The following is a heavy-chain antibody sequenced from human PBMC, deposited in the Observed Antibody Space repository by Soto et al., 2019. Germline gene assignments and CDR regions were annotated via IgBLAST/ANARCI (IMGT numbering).Heavy chain of an antibody. CDR2: TYYRSKWYN. J-gene: IGHJ4*02. D-gene: IGHD2-2*01. CDR1: GDSVSSNSAA. Sequence: SQTLSFTCAISGDSVSSNSAACNWIRQSPSRGLEWLGRTYYRSKWYNDYGVSVKSRITIEPDTSKNQFSLQLNSVTPEDTAVYYCARDWTSSHFDCWGQGTLVTVSS. CDR3: ARDWTSSHFDC. V-gene: IGHV6-1*01.